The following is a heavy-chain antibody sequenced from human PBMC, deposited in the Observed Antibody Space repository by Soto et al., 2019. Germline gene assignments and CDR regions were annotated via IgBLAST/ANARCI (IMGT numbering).Heavy chain of an antibody. CDR1: GYTFTRSG. J-gene: IGHJ6*02. V-gene: IGHV1-46*01. CDR3: ARGDYDSSGYYYKNYYYGMDV. Sequence: ASVKVSCKASGYTFTRSGISWVRQAPGQGLEWMGIINLSGGSTSYAQKFQGRVTMTRDTSTSTVYMELSSLRSEDTAVYYCARGDYDSSGYYYKNYYYGMDVWGQGTTVTVSS. CDR2: INLSGGST. D-gene: IGHD3-22*01.